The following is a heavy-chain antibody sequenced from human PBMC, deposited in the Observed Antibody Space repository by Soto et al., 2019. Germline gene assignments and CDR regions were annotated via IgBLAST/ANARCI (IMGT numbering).Heavy chain of an antibody. V-gene: IGHV4-59*01. D-gene: IGHD6-13*01. CDR3: ASSYSSSGQMDV. Sequence: QVQLQESGPGLVKPSETLSLTCTVSGGSISSYYWSWIRQPPGKGLEWIGFMSYIGNTNYNPSLKIRVTISGDTSKNQFSLKLSSVTAADTAVYYCASSYSSSGQMDVWGQGTTVTVSS. J-gene: IGHJ6*02. CDR1: GGSISSYY. CDR2: MSYIGNT.